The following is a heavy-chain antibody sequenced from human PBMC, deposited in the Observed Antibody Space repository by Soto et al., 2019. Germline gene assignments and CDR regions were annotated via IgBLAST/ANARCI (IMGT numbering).Heavy chain of an antibody. CDR2: IIPIFGTA. CDR1: GGTFSSYA. CDR3: AREAGIAAASRFDP. J-gene: IGHJ5*02. D-gene: IGHD6-25*01. V-gene: IGHV1-69*13. Sequence: SVRVSCKASGGTFSSYAISWVRQAPGQGLEWMGGIIPIFGTANYAQKFQGRVTITADESTSTAYMELSSLRSEDTAVYYCAREAGIAAASRFDPWGQGTLVTVSS.